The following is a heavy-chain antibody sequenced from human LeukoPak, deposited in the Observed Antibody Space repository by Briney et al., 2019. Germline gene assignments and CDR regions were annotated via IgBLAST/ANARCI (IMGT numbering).Heavy chain of an antibody. V-gene: IGHV4-4*02. D-gene: IGHD3-3*01. J-gene: IGHJ6*02. Sequence: ASETLSLTCAVSGGSISSSNWWSWVRQLPGKGLEWIGEIYHSGSTNYNPSLKSRVTISVDKSKNQFSLKLSSVTAADTAVYYCARDRQQYYDFWSGYWNLHYYGMDVWGQGTTVTVSS. CDR3: ARDRQQYYDFWSGYWNLHYYGMDV. CDR2: IYHSGST. CDR1: GGSISSSNW.